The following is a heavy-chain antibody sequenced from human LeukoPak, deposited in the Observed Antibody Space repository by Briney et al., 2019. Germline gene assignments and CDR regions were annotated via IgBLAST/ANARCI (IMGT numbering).Heavy chain of an antibody. CDR1: GFTFSSYG. CDR3: AKDWGLDYYDSSGYYL. J-gene: IGHJ5*02. V-gene: IGHV3-33*06. Sequence: GGSLRLSCAASGFTFSSYGMHWVRQAPGKGLEWVAVVWYDGSNKYYADSVKGRFTISRDNSKNTLYLQMNSLRAEGTAVYYCAKDWGLDYYDSSGYYLCGQGTLVTVSS. CDR2: VWYDGSNK. D-gene: IGHD3-22*01.